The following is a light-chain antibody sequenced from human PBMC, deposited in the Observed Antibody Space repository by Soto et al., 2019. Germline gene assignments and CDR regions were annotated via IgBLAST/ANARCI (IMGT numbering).Light chain of an antibody. V-gene: IGKV3-20*01. J-gene: IGKJ2*01. CDR3: QQYGNSPRYT. Sequence: EIVLTQSPGTLSLSPGERATLSCRASQSVSSSYLAWYQQKPGQAPRLLIYGASSRATGIPDRFSGSGSGTDFTLTISRLELEDFAVYYCQQYGNSPRYTFGQGTKLEIK. CDR2: GAS. CDR1: QSVSSSY.